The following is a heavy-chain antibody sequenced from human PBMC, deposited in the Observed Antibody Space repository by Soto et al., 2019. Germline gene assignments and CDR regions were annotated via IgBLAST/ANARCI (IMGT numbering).Heavy chain of an antibody. CDR2: ISVSGSLV. CDR1: GVTFGGS. CDR3: ARVLNGIRY. Sequence: PVGPMSVRTAGSGVTFGGSQCNRVRQAPRKGLEWISYISVSGSLVYHAYSVKGRFTISRDNARNSVYLQMNSLRVEDTAVYYCARVLNGIRYWGQGTSGTVSS. V-gene: IGHV3-48*03. J-gene: IGHJ4*01.